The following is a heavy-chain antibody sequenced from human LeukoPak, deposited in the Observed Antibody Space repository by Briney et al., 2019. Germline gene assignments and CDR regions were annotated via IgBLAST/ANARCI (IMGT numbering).Heavy chain of an antibody. CDR1: GGSISSSSYN. CDR2: IYYTGRT. J-gene: IGHJ5*02. Sequence: SGTLSLTCTVSGGSISSSSYNWGWIRQPPGKGLEWIGNIYYTGRTYYNPSLKSRVTISVDTSKNQFSLKLSSVTAADTAVYFCARHSRGVTSAYYFWIDPWGQGTLVTVSS. V-gene: IGHV4-39*01. CDR3: ARHSRGVTSAYYFWIDP. D-gene: IGHD2/OR15-2a*01.